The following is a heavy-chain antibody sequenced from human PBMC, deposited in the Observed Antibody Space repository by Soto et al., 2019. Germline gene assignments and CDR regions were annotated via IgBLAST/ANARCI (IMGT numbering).Heavy chain of an antibody. Sequence: GASVKVSCKSSGYTFSNYGITWVRQAPGQPLEWLGWISLYSDGTKYAQKVHGRGSMTTDTSTTTAYMELRCLRSDATAHYYRAKVGPVSEAWCGHWGQGTRATV. V-gene: IGHV1-18*01. CDR3: AKVGPVSEAWCGH. J-gene: IGHJ4*02. CDR1: GYTFSNYG. CDR2: ISLYSDGT. D-gene: IGHD2-15*01.